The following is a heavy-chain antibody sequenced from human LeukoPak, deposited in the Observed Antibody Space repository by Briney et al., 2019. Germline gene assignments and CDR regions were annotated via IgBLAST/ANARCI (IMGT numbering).Heavy chain of an antibody. D-gene: IGHD4-17*01. Sequence: GSVTVSCKASGYIFTEYYMHWVRQAPGQGGEGMGWTNPKRGDTAYAQKFQGRVTMTSDTSISTVYIELSSLRSDDTAIYWCTRGRTFDNAPTAPCEYWSQGTLVTVSS. J-gene: IGHJ4*02. CDR3: TRGRTFDNAPTAPCEY. CDR1: GYIFTEYY. CDR2: TNPKRGDT. V-gene: IGHV1-2*02.